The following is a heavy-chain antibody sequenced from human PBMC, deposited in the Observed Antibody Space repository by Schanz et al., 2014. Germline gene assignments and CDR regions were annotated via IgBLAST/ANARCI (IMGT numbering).Heavy chain of an antibody. J-gene: IGHJ5*02. CDR3: AKAADWPVTRFDP. D-gene: IGHD3-9*01. V-gene: IGHV3-33*06. Sequence: VQLAESGGGLVQPGGSLRLSCAASGFTFTNYAMSWVRQAPGKGLEWVAVIWYDGSNKYYADSVRGRFTISSDSSKNTLYLQMSSLRADDTAVYYCAKAADWPVTRFDPWGQGTLVTVSS. CDR2: IWYDGSNK. CDR1: GFTFTNYA.